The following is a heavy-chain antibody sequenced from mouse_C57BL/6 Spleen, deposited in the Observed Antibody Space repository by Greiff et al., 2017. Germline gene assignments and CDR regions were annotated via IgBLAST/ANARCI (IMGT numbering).Heavy chain of an antibody. CDR1: EYEFPSHD. Sequence: EVNLVESGGGLVQPGESLKLSCESNEYEFPSHDMSWVRTTPEKRLELVAAITSDGGSTFYPDTMERRFIISRDNTKKTLYLQMSSLRSEDTALYYCARHGGYYGSSYWYFDVWGTGTTVTVSS. D-gene: IGHD1-1*01. J-gene: IGHJ1*03. CDR3: ARHGGYYGSSYWYFDV. CDR2: ITSDGGST. V-gene: IGHV5-2*01.